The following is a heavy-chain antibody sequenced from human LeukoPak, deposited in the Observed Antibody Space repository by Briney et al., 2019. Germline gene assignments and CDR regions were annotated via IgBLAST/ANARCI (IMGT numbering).Heavy chain of an antibody. CDR3: AKVSSYYYYYMDV. V-gene: IGHV3-23*01. Sequence: PGGSLRLSCAASGFTFNSYAMSWVRQAPGKGLEWVSAISGSGGSTYYADSVKGRFTISRDNSKNTLYLQMNSLRAEDMAVYYCAKVSSYYYYYMDVWGKGTTVTVSS. CDR1: GFTFNSYA. J-gene: IGHJ6*03. CDR2: ISGSGGST. D-gene: IGHD6-6*01.